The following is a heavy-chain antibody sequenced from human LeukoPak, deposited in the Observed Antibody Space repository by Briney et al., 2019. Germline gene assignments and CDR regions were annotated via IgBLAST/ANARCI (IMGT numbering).Heavy chain of an antibody. J-gene: IGHJ3*02. CDR3: ATAWVSRIAVAGTAVAFDI. D-gene: IGHD6-19*01. Sequence: ASVKVSCKVSGYSLTELSMHWVRQAPGKGLEWMGGFDHEDGETIYAQKFQGRVTMTEDTSTDTAYMELSSLRSEDTAVYYCATAWVSRIAVAGTAVAFDIWGQGTMVIVSS. CDR2: FDHEDGET. CDR1: GYSLTELS. V-gene: IGHV1-24*01.